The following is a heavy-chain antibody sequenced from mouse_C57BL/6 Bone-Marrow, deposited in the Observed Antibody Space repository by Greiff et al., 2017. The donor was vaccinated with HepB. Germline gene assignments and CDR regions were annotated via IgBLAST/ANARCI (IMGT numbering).Heavy chain of an antibody. Sequence: VQLQQPGAELVRPGSSVKLSCKASGYTFTSYWMHWVKQRPIQGLEWIGNVDPSDSETHYNQKFKDKATLTVDKSSSTAYMQLSSLTSEDSAVYYCARGATVGDYWGQGTTLTVSS. CDR1: GYTFTSYW. J-gene: IGHJ2*01. CDR3: ARGATVGDY. CDR2: VDPSDSET. V-gene: IGHV1-52*01. D-gene: IGHD1-1*01.